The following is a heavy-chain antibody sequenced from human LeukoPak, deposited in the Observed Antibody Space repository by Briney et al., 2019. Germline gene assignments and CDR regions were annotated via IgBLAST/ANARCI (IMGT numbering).Heavy chain of an antibody. J-gene: IGHJ6*02. CDR3: ARRYCSNSCYQMDI. D-gene: IGHD2-2*01. V-gene: IGHV5-51*01. CDR2: IYPGDSDT. Sequence: GESLRISCKGSGYSFTSYWIGWVRQMPGKGLEWMGIIYPGDSDTRYSPSFRGQVTISADKSISTAYLQWSSLKASDTAMYYCARRYCSNSCYQMDIWGQGTTVTVSS. CDR1: GYSFTSYW.